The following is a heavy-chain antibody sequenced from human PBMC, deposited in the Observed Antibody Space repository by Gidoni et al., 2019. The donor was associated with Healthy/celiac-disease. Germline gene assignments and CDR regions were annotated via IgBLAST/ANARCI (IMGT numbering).Heavy chain of an antibody. V-gene: IGHV1-46*01. CDR2: INPSGGST. Sequence: QVQLVQSGAEVKKPGASVKVSCKASGYTFTSYYMHWVRQAPGQGLEWMGIINPSGGSTSYAQKFQGRVTMTRDTSTSTVYMELSGLRSEDTAVYYCARDGGSGSYSYYYYGMDVWGQGTTVTVSS. CDR3: ARDGGSGSYSYYYYGMDV. CDR1: GYTFTSYY. D-gene: IGHD3-10*01. J-gene: IGHJ6*02.